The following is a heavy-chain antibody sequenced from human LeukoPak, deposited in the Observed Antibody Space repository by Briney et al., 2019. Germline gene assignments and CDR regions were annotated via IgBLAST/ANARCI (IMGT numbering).Heavy chain of an antibody. CDR1: GYTFSTYG. CDR3: AKVRGSDAFDL. V-gene: IGHV1-46*01. J-gene: IGHJ3*01. Sequence: ASVKVSCKAPGYTFSTYGISWVRQAPGQGLEWMGIINPSGGSTSYAQKFQGRVTMTTDTSTTTVYMELSSLRSEDTAVYFCAKVRGSDAFDLWGQGTMVTVSS. CDR2: INPSGGST. D-gene: IGHD3-10*01.